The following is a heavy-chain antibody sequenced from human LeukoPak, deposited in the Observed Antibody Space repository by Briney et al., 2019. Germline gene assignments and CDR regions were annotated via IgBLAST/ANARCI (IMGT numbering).Heavy chain of an antibody. J-gene: IGHJ4*02. Sequence: GGSLRLSCAASGFTFDDYGMSWVRQAPGKGLEWVSGINWNGGSTDYADSVKGRFTISRDNAKNSLYLQMNSLRAEDTALYYCVRDGGRGPFDYWGQGTLVTVSS. CDR2: INWNGGST. D-gene: IGHD3-16*01. V-gene: IGHV3-20*04. CDR1: GFTFDDYG. CDR3: VRDGGRGPFDY.